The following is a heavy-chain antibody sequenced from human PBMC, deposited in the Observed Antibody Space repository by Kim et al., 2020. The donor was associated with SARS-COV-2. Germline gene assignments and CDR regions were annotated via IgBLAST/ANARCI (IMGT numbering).Heavy chain of an antibody. Sequence: GGSLRLSCAASGFTFSSYDMHWVRQATGKGLEWVSAIGTTVDTYYPGSVKGRFTISRENAKNSLYLQMNSLRAGDTAVYYCARRDYYGSGCIDYWGQGTLVTVSS. CDR1: GFTFSSYD. CDR2: IGTTVDT. D-gene: IGHD3-10*01. V-gene: IGHV3-13*01. CDR3: ARRDYYGSGCIDY. J-gene: IGHJ4*02.